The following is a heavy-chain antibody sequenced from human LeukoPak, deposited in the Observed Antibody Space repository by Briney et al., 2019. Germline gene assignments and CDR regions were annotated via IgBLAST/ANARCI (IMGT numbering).Heavy chain of an antibody. J-gene: IGHJ5*02. Sequence: ASVKVSCKASGYTFTSYAMHWVRQAPGQRLEWIGWINAGNGNTKYSQKFQGRVTITRDTSASTAYMELSSLRSEDTAVYYCARDPTYCSSTSCSFLFDPWGQGTLVTVSS. V-gene: IGHV1-3*01. D-gene: IGHD2-2*01. CDR3: ARDPTYCSSTSCSFLFDP. CDR1: GYTFTSYA. CDR2: INAGNGNT.